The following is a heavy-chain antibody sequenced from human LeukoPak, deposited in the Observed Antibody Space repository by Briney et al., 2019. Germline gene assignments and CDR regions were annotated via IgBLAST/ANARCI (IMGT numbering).Heavy chain of an antibody. V-gene: IGHV4-59*01. CDR3: ARTAYARFFDL. J-gene: IGHJ2*01. Sequence: SETLSLTCTVSGDPINSYYWSWIRQPPGRGLEWIGHIYYSGSTNYNPSLKSRVTISIDTSKNQFSLKLSSVTAADTAVYYCARTAYARFFDLWGRGTLVTVSS. D-gene: IGHD2-21*01. CDR1: GDPINSYY. CDR2: IYYSGST.